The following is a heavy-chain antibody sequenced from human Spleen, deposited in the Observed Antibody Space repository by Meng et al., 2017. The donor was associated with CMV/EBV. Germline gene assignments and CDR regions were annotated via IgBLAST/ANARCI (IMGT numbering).Heavy chain of an antibody. D-gene: IGHD3-10*01. CDR2: IKSKAYGGTI. Sequence: GGSLRLSCAASGFTFSRYRMNWVRQAPGKGLEWVGFIKSKAYGGTIEYAASVKGRFTISRDDSKTIAYLQMNSLKTEDTAVYYCTRDRGSYYGSGIIDYWGQGTLVTVSS. CDR3: TRDRGSYYGSGIIDY. J-gene: IGHJ4*02. V-gene: IGHV3-49*04. CDR1: GFTFSRYR.